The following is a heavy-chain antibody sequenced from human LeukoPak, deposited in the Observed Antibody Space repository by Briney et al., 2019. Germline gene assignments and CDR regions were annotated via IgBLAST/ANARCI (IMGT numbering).Heavy chain of an antibody. CDR2: ISAYNGNT. CDR1: GYTFTSYG. CDR3: ARYAYYYDSSGYYYPDAFDI. V-gene: IGHV1-18*01. Sequence: ASVKVSCKASGYTFTSYGISWVRQAPGQGLEWMGWISAYNGNTNYAQRLQGRVTMTTDTSTSTAYMELRSLRSDDTAVYYCARYAYYYDSSGYYYPDAFDIWGQGTMVTVSS. J-gene: IGHJ3*02. D-gene: IGHD3-22*01.